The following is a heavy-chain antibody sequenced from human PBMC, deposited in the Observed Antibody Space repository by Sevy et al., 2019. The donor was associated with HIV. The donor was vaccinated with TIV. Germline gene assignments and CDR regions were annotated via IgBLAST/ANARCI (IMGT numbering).Heavy chain of an antibody. CDR3: ASGPEFNFLGPGHYYYGMDV. V-gene: IGHV3-48*03. CDR1: GFTFSSYE. D-gene: IGHD2-2*01. CDR2: ISSSGSTI. J-gene: IGHJ6*02. Sequence: GGSLRLSCAASGFTFSSYEMNWVRQAPGKGLEWVSYISSSGSTIYYADSVKGRFTISRDNAKNSLYLQMNSLRAEDTAVYYCASGPEFNFLGPGHYYYGMDVWGQGTTVTVSS.